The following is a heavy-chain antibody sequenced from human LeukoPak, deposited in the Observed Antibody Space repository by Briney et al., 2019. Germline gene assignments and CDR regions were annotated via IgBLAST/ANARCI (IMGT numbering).Heavy chain of an antibody. Sequence: GGSLRLSCAASGTTFDSHYMTWVRQTPEKGLEWVANINQDGSEKNYVDSVKGRFTISRDNAKKLLYLQMNSLRAEDTAVYYCASAAGWESAYWGQGTLVTVSS. V-gene: IGHV3-7*01. CDR3: ASAAGWESAY. CDR1: GTTFDSHY. D-gene: IGHD1-26*01. J-gene: IGHJ4*02. CDR2: INQDGSEK.